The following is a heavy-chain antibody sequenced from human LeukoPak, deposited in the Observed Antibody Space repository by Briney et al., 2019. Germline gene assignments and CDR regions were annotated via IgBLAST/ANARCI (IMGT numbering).Heavy chain of an antibody. V-gene: IGHV1-2*02. CDR2: INPNSGGT. D-gene: IGHD6-19*01. J-gene: IGHJ4*02. CDR1: GYTFTGYY. Sequence: GASVKVSCKASGYTFTGYYMHWVRQAPGQGLEWMGWINPNSGGTNYAQKFQGRVTMTRDTSISTAYMELSRLRSDDTAVCYCARASLDSSGWVDYWGQGTLVTVSS. CDR3: ARASLDSSGWVDY.